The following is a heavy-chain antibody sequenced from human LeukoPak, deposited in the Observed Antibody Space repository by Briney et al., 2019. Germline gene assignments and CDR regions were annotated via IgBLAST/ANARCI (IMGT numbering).Heavy chain of an antibody. CDR1: GFTFSRSW. CDR3: ARGAQGYSLGY. Sequence: GGSLRLSCAGSGFTFSRSWMSWVRQAPGKGLEWVANIKQDGSDKYYVDSVKGRFTISRDNAKNSLYLQMNSLRTEDTAVYYCARGAQGYSLGYWGQGTLVTVSS. V-gene: IGHV3-7*01. D-gene: IGHD5-18*01. CDR2: IKQDGSDK. J-gene: IGHJ4*02.